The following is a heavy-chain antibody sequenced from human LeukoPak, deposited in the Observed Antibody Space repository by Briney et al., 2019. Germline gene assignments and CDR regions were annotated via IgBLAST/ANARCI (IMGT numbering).Heavy chain of an antibody. Sequence: GGSLRLSCAASGFTFSSYGMHWVRQAPGKGLEWVAVISYDGSNKYYADSVKGRFTISRDNSKNTLYLQMNSLRAEDTAVYYCARDFDSGSYLVYWGQGTLVTVSS. V-gene: IGHV3-30*19. CDR2: ISYDGSNK. CDR1: GFTFSSYG. CDR3: ARDFDSGSYLVY. D-gene: IGHD3-10*01. J-gene: IGHJ4*02.